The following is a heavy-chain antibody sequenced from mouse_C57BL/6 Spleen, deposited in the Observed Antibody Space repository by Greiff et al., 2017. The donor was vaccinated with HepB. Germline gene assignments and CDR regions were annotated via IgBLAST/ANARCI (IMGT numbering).Heavy chain of an antibody. CDR2: ISDGGSYT. J-gene: IGHJ1*03. V-gene: IGHV5-4*01. CDR1: GFTFSSYA. Sequence: EVQRVESGGGLVKPGGSLKLSCAASGFTFSSYAMSWVRQTPEKRLEWVATISDGGSYTYYPDNVKGRFTISRDNAKNNLYLQMSHLKTEDTAMYYCARFHDGYWYFDVWGTGTTVTVSS. CDR3: ARFHDGYWYFDV. D-gene: IGHD2-3*01.